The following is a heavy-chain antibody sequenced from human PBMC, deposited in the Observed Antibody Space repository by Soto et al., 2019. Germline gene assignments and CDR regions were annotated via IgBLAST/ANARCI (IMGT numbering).Heavy chain of an antibody. Sequence: PGGPLRLSCAASGFTFTSYAMHWVRQAPGKGLEWVAVISNDGSNYYYADSVRGRFTISRDNTKNTLFLQMSSLRGEDSGVYYCARGTTLAIFDYGMDVWGQRTTVTVSS. CDR1: GFTFTSYA. D-gene: IGHD3-3*01. CDR2: ISNDGSNY. V-gene: IGHV3-30-3*01. J-gene: IGHJ6*02. CDR3: ARGTTLAIFDYGMDV.